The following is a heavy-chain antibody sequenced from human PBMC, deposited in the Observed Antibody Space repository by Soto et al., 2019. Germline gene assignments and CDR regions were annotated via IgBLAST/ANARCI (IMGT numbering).Heavy chain of an antibody. D-gene: IGHD3-16*01. J-gene: IGHJ5*02. V-gene: IGHV3-43D*04. CDR3: AKSGGEGLTSDT. Sequence: EVQLAESGGVVVQPGGSLRLSCAASGFIVDDFAMHWVRQAPGKGLEWRSLITWDGGSTFYADSVKGRFTISRDNSENSLLLQMNRLRPEDTALYYCAKSGGEGLTSDTRGQGTLVTVSS. CDR2: ITWDGGST. CDR1: GFIVDDFA.